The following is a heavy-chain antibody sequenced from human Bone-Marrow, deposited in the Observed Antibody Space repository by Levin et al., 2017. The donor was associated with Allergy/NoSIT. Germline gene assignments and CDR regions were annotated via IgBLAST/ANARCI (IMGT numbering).Heavy chain of an antibody. CDR3: VKDMGGGSPFDY. Sequence: ETLSLTCAASGFAFYDYTMHWVRQTPGKGLEWVSLIGWDGGSTYYADFVKGRFTISRDNSKNSLYLQMNSLRTEDTALYYCVKDMGGGSPFDYWGQGTLVTVSS. J-gene: IGHJ4*02. CDR1: GFAFYDYT. D-gene: IGHD2-15*01. V-gene: IGHV3-43*01. CDR2: IGWDGGST.